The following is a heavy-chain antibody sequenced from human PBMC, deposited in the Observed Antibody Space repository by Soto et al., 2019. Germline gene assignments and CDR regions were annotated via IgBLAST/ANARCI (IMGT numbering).Heavy chain of an antibody. V-gene: IGHV4-34*01. Sequence: PXETLCLTCAVYGWSFSGYYWSWIRQPPGKGLEWIGEINHSGSTNYNPSLKSRVTISVDTSKNQFSLRAEDTAMYYCAKDLNMKVVSPPGWFEHWGQGTRVTVSS. D-gene: IGHD3-22*01. CDR2: INHSGST. J-gene: IGHJ5*02. CDR1: GWSFSGYY. CDR3: AKDLNMKVVSPPGWFEH.